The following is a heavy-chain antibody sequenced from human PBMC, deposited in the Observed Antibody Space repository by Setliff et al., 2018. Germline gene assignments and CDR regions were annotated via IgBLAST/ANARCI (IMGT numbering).Heavy chain of an antibody. Sequence: SETLSLTCTVSGDSISSGSYHWSWIRKPAGKGLEWIGRIHPSGSTNYNPSLKSRVTISVDTSKNQFSLKLTSVTAADTAVYYCARDQWVRSPPLYFSYSMDVWGQGTTVTVS. CDR3: ARDQWVRSPPLYFSYSMDV. CDR2: IHPSGST. J-gene: IGHJ6*02. D-gene: IGHD5-12*01. V-gene: IGHV4-61*02. CDR1: GDSISSGSYH.